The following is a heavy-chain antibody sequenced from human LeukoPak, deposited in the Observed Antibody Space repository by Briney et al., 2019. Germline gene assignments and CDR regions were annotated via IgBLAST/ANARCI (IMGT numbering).Heavy chain of an antibody. D-gene: IGHD2-2*01. CDR3: AKDNRRYCSSTSCLTTIDY. V-gene: IGHV3-23*01. J-gene: IGHJ4*02. CDR2: ISGSGGST. Sequence: GGSLRLSCAASGFTFSSYWMSWVRQAPGKGLEWVSAISGSGGSTYYADSVKGRFTISRDNSKNTLYLQMNSLRAEDTAVYYCAKDNRRYCSSTSCLTTIDYWGQGTLVTVSS. CDR1: GFTFSSYW.